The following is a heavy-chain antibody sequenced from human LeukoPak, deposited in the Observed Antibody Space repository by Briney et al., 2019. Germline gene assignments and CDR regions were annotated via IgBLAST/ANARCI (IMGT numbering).Heavy chain of an antibody. J-gene: IGHJ4*02. Sequence: SETLSLTCTVSGGSISSSSYYWGWIRQPPGKGLEWIGSIYYSGSTYYNPSLKSRVTISVDTSKNQFSLKLSSVTAADTAVYYCARGHVDTAMAFDYWGQGTLVTVSS. CDR1: GGSISSSSYY. CDR2: IYYSGST. V-gene: IGHV4-39*01. CDR3: ARGHVDTAMAFDY. D-gene: IGHD5-18*01.